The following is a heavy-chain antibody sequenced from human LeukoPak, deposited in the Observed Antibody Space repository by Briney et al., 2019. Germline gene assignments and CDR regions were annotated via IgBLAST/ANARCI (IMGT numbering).Heavy chain of an antibody. J-gene: IGHJ4*02. V-gene: IGHV1-46*01. D-gene: IGHD3-22*01. CDR2: INPSGGST. CDR3: ARGPGPADDGGGYCFDY. CDR1: GYTFTSYY. Sequence: ASVKVSCEASGYTFTSYYLYWVRQAPGQGLEWMGVINPSGGSTTSAQKFQGRVTMTRDPSTSTVYMELRSLRSEDTAVYYCARGPGPADDGGGYCFDYWGQGTLVTVSS.